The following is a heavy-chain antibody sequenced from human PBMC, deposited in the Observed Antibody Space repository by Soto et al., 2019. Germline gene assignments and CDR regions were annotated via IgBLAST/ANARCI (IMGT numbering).Heavy chain of an antibody. CDR3: ARGSHSSSWDY. CDR1: GGSISSYY. D-gene: IGHD6-13*01. CDR2: IYYSGST. V-gene: IGHV4-59*08. J-gene: IGHJ4*02. Sequence: PSETLSLTCTVSGGSISSYYWSWIRQPPGKGLEWIGYIYYSGSTNYNPSLKSRVTISVDTSKNQFSLKLSSVTAADTAVYYCARGSHSSSWDYWGQGTLVTVSS.